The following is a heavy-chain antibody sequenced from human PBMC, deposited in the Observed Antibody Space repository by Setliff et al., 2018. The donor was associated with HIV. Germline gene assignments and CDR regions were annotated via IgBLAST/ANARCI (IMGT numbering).Heavy chain of an antibody. Sequence: KASDTLSLTCAGYGGSFSDYSCNWIRQTPEKGLEWIAELTHSGSTNYNPSLRGRVTMTLGTSKNHFSLNLRSVTAADTAFYYCATKGWNAYKAFDYWGQGTLVTVSS. CDR1: GGSFSDYS. V-gene: IGHV4-34*01. J-gene: IGHJ4*02. CDR2: LTHSGST. CDR3: ATKGWNAYKAFDY. D-gene: IGHD1-1*01.